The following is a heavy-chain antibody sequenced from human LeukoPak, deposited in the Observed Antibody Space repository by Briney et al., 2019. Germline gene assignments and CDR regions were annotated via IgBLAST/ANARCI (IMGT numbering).Heavy chain of an antibody. CDR2: ISGSGGST. CDR3: AKSEGCSGGSCYEVAFDY. Sequence: QPGGSLRLSCAASGFTFSSYAMRWVRQAPGKGLEWVSAISGSGGSTYYADSVKGRFTTSGDNSKNPLYVQMNRLRADDTALYYWAKSEGCSGGSCYEVAFDYWGQGTLVTVSS. D-gene: IGHD2-15*01. V-gene: IGHV3-23*01. J-gene: IGHJ4*02. CDR1: GFTFSSYA.